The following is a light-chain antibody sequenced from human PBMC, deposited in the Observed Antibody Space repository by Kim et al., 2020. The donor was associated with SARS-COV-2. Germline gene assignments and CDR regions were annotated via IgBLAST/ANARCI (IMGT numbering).Light chain of an antibody. CDR2: GAS. CDR3: LQDYNFPRT. Sequence: AIQMTQSPSSLSASVGDRVTITCRASQGIRNDLGWYQQKPGKAPKVLIYGASSLESGVPSRFSGSGSGTDFTLTISSPQPEDFATYYCLQDYNFPRTFGQGTKVDIK. V-gene: IGKV1-6*01. CDR1: QGIRND. J-gene: IGKJ1*01.